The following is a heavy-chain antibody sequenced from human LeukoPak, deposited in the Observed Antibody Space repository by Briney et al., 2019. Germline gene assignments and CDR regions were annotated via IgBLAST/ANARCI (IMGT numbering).Heavy chain of an antibody. CDR2: IYTSGST. CDR3: AGRYYDFWSGYYPAAFDI. V-gene: IGHV4-4*07. D-gene: IGHD3-3*01. Sequence: SETLSLTCTVSGGSISSYYWSWIRQPAGKGLEWIGRIYTSGSTNYNPSLKSRVTISVDTSKNQFSLKLSSVTAADTAVYYCAGRYYDFWSGYYPAAFDIWGQGTMVTVSS. J-gene: IGHJ3*02. CDR1: GGSISSYY.